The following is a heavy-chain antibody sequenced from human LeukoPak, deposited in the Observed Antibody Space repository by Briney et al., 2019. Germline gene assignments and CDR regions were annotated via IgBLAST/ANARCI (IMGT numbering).Heavy chain of an antibody. J-gene: IGHJ6*03. D-gene: IGHD4-11*01. CDR2: FDPEDGET. Sequence: GASVKVSCKVSGYTLTELSMHWVRQAPGKGLEWMGGFDPEDGETIYAQKFQGRVTMTEDTSTDTAYMELSSLRSEDTAVYYCATGYPTVTTMDVWGKGTTVTVSS. CDR3: ATGYPTVTTMDV. V-gene: IGHV1-24*01. CDR1: GYTLTELS.